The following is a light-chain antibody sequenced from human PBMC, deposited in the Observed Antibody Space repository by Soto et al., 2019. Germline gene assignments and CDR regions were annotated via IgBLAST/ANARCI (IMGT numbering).Light chain of an antibody. Sequence: QSALTQPASVSGSLGQSITISCTGSNRDIGAYNLVSWYQQYPDTAPKRIIYEVRNRPSGVSYRFTGSRSGNTASLTISALQADDESTFYCSSYTTTSTLLFGGGTQLT. J-gene: IGLJ3*02. V-gene: IGLV2-14*01. CDR1: NRDIGAYNL. CDR2: EVR. CDR3: SSYTTTSTLL.